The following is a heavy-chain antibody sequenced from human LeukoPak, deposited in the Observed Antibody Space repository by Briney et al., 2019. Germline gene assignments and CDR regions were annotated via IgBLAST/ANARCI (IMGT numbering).Heavy chain of an antibody. CDR2: ISGSGGST. Sequence: GGSLRLSCAASGLTFSSYAMSWVRQAPGKGLEWVSAISGSGGSTYHADSVKGRFTISRDNSKNTLYLQMNSLRAEDTAVYYCASRATVTTDRFWFDPWGQGTLVTVSS. CDR1: GLTFSSYA. CDR3: ASRATVTTDRFWFDP. V-gene: IGHV3-23*01. D-gene: IGHD4-11*01. J-gene: IGHJ5*02.